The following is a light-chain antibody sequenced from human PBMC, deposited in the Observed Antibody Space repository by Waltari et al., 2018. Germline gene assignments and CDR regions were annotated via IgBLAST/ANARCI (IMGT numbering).Light chain of an antibody. CDR3: CSYAGSYVV. J-gene: IGLJ2*01. Sequence: QYALTQPRSVSGSPGQSVTICCTGTSSDAGGHNYVSWYHQHPGNAPKLMIYDVSKRPSGFPDRFSGSKSGNTASMTISGLQAKDEADYYCCSYAGSYVVFGGGTKLTVL. CDR2: DVS. V-gene: IGLV2-11*01. CDR1: SSDAGGHNY.